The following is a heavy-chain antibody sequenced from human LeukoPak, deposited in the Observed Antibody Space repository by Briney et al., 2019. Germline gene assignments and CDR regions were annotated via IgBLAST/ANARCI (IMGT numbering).Heavy chain of an antibody. Sequence: ESGPTLLNLTQTLTLTCSFPGFSLSTSGMCVSWIRQPPGKALEWLVLLDWDDDKSYSTSLKTRLTISKDPSKNQVVLTMTNMDPVDTAPYYCARLQLVRAPTYYYYYGMDVWGQGTTVTVSS. D-gene: IGHD6-13*01. CDR2: LDWDDDK. CDR3: ARLQLVRAPTYYYYYGMDV. J-gene: IGHJ6*02. CDR1: GFSLSTSGMC. V-gene: IGHV2-70*01.